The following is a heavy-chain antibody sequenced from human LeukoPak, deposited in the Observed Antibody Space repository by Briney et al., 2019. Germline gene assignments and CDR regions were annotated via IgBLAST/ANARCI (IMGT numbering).Heavy chain of an antibody. J-gene: IGHJ4*02. CDR1: GYTFNNFE. CDR2: INPYNGNT. V-gene: IGHV1-18*01. Sequence: ASVKVSCKASGYTFNNFEISWVRQAPGQRLEWMGWINPYNGNTISAQKLQGRVTTTTDTSTSTAYMELRSLRSDDTAVYYCARIAVAATWNFDFWGQGTLVTVSS. CDR3: ARIAVAATWNFDF. D-gene: IGHD6-19*01.